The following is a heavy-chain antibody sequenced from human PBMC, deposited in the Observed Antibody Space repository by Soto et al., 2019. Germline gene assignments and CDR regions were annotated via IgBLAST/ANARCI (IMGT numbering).Heavy chain of an antibody. J-gene: IGHJ5*02. Sequence: GGSLRLSCAASVFTFSSYAMHWVRQAPGKGLEWVAVISYDGSNKYYADSVKGRFTISRDNSKNTLYLQMNSLRAEDTAVYYCARGLRFGTTGTSGWFDPWGQGTLVTVSS. D-gene: IGHD1-1*01. V-gene: IGHV3-30-3*01. CDR1: VFTFSSYA. CDR2: ISYDGSNK. CDR3: ARGLRFGTTGTSGWFDP.